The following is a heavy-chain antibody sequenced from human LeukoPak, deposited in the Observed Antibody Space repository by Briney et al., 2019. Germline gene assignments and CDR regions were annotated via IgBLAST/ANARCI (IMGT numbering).Heavy chain of an antibody. V-gene: IGHV3-30*02. Sequence: GGSLRLSCAAAGFIFNNYGMHWVRQAPGKGLQWVAFIRHDGTNENYEDSVRGRFTISRDNSKNTLYLQMNSLRPEDTAVYYSAKGDESDYWGQGTLVTVSS. CDR3: AKGDESDY. J-gene: IGHJ4*02. CDR2: IRHDGTNE. CDR1: GFIFNNYG. D-gene: IGHD2-21*02.